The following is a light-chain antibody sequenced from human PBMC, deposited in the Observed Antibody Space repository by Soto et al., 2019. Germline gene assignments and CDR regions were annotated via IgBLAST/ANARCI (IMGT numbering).Light chain of an antibody. CDR1: QSMSNSN. CDR2: GAS. Sequence: IVLTQSPGTLSLSPGDRATLSCRASQSMSNSNLAWYQHKPGQAPRLLIYGASNRATGIPDRFSGSGSGTDFMLTINRLEPEDFAVYYCQEFASNFGGGTKVEIK. J-gene: IGKJ4*01. V-gene: IGKV3-20*01. CDR3: QEFASN.